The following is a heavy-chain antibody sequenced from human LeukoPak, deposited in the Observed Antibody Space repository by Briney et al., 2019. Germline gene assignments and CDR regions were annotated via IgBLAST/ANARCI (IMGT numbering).Heavy chain of an antibody. CDR3: ARAVLRYFDWLSEYFQH. CDR1: GGTFSSYA. D-gene: IGHD3-9*01. J-gene: IGHJ1*01. Sequence: GASVKVSCKASGGTFSSYAISWVRQAPGQGLEWMGRIIPILGIANYAQKFQGRVTITADKSTSTAYMELSSLRSEDTAVYYCARAVLRYFDWLSEYFQHWGQGTLVTVSS. V-gene: IGHV1-69*04. CDR2: IIPILGIA.